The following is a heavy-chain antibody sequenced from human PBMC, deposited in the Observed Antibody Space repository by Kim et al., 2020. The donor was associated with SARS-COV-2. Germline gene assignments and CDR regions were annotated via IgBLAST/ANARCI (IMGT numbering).Heavy chain of an antibody. CDR1: GYTFTGYY. D-gene: IGHD6-13*01. CDR3: ARESIAAAGTGYYYYGMDV. CDR2: INPNSGGT. J-gene: IGHJ6*02. V-gene: IGHV1-2*02. Sequence: ASVKVSCKASGYTFTGYYMHWVRQAPGQGLEWMGWINPNSGGTNYAQKFQGRVTMTRDTSISTAYMELSRLRSDDTAVYYCARESIAAAGTGYYYYGMDVWGQGTTVTVSS.